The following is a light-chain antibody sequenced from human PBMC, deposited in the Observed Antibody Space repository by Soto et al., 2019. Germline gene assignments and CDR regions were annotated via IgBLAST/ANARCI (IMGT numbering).Light chain of an antibody. CDR1: QSLVYSDGNTY. V-gene: IGKV2-30*01. CDR2: KVS. Sequence: DVVMTQSPLSLPVTLGQPASISCRSGQSLVYSDGNTYLTSFQRRPGLSPRRLIYKVSNRDSGVPDRVSGSGSATDFTLKISRVEAVDVGVYYCMQGSHWPYTFGQGTKLEIK. CDR3: MQGSHWPYT. J-gene: IGKJ2*01.